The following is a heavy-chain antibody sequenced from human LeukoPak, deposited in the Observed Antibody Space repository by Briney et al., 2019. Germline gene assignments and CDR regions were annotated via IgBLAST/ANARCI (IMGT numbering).Heavy chain of an antibody. CDR3: ARGGREDHNWNYMYFDY. J-gene: IGHJ4*02. V-gene: IGHV1-46*01. CDR1: GYTFTSYY. D-gene: IGHD1-7*01. CDR2: INPSGGST. Sequence: GASVKVSCKASGYTFTSYYMHWVRQAPGQGLEWMGIINPSGGSTSYAQKFQGRVTMTRDTSTSTVYMELSSLRSEDTAVYYCARGGREDHNWNYMYFDYWGQGTLDTASS.